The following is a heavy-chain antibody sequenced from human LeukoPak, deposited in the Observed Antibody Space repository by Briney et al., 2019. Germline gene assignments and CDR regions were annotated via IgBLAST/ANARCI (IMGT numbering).Heavy chain of an antibody. J-gene: IGHJ4*02. CDR2: LGVSVSGSGGST. CDR1: GLTFSRYA. V-gene: IGHV3-23*01. CDR3: ARHYYASQSPFDC. Sequence: GGSLRLSCAASGLTFSRYAMSWVRQAPGKGLEWVSALGVSVSGSGGSTYYADSVKGRFTISRDNSKNTLYLQLKSLRAEDTAAYYSARHYYASQSPFDCWGQGTLVTVSS. D-gene: IGHD3-10*01.